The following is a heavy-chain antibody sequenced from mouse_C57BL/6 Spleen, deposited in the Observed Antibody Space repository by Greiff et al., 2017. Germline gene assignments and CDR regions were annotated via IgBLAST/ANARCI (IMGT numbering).Heavy chain of an antibody. Sequence: SGPELVKPGASVKMSCKASGYTFTDYNMHWVKQSHGKSLEWIGYINPNNGGTSYNQKFKGKATLTVNKSSSTAYMELRSLTSEDSAVYCCARDYTVVAPDVWGTGTTVTVSS. CDR1: GYTFTDYN. V-gene: IGHV1-22*01. D-gene: IGHD1-1*01. CDR3: ARDYTVVAPDV. J-gene: IGHJ1*03. CDR2: INPNNGGT.